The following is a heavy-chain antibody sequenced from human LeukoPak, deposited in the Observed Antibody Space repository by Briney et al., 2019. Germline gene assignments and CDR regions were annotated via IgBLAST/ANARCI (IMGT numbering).Heavy chain of an antibody. CDR1: GYTFTGYY. CDR3: ARPYSYCGGDCPSWAFDI. Sequence: ASVKVSCKASGYTFTGYYMHWVRQAPGQGLEWMGRINPNSGGTNYAQKFQGRVTMTRDTSISTDYMELSRLRSDDTAVYYCARPYSYCGGDCPSWAFDIWGQGTMVTVSS. CDR2: INPNSGGT. V-gene: IGHV1-2*06. D-gene: IGHD2-21*02. J-gene: IGHJ3*02.